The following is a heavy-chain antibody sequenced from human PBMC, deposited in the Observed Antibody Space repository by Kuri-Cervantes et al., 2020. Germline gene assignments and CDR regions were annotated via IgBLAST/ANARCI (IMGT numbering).Heavy chain of an antibody. CDR1: GGSISSGSYY. Sequence: SETLSLTCTVSGGSISSGSYYWSWIRQPAGKGLEWIGRIYTSGSTNYNPSLKSRVTISVDTSKNQFSLKLSSVTAADTAVYYCARGGIQLWLRTAPMDVWGQGTTVTVSS. J-gene: IGHJ6*02. D-gene: IGHD5-18*01. CDR2: IYTSGST. CDR3: ARGGIQLWLRTAPMDV. V-gene: IGHV4-61*02.